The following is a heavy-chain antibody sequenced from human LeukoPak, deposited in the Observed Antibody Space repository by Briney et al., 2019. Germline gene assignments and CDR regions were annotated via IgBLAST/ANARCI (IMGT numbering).Heavy chain of an antibody. CDR2: IYTSGST. CDR1: GGSISSGSYY. Sequence: SQTLSLTCTVSGGSISSGSYYWSWIRQPAGKGLEWIGRIYTSGSTNYNPSLKSRVTISVDTSKNQFSLKLSSVTAADTAVYYCASTLVEATTFFDYWGQGTLVTVSS. V-gene: IGHV4-61*02. D-gene: IGHD1-26*01. CDR3: ASTLVEATTFFDY. J-gene: IGHJ4*02.